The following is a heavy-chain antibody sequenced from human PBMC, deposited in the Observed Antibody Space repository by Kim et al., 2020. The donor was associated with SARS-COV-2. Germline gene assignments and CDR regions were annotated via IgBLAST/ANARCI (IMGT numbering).Heavy chain of an antibody. CDR1: GFTFSNYA. V-gene: IGHV3-23*01. Sequence: GGSLRLSCAASGFTFSNYAMTWVRQAPGKGLEWVSAISASGGSTFYADSVKGRFTISRDNSKNTVYLQMNSLRAEDTAVYYCAKAFLQQGLVICAFDIWGQGTMVTVSS. D-gene: IGHD6-19*01. CDR2: ISASGGST. CDR3: AKAFLQQGLVICAFDI. J-gene: IGHJ3*02.